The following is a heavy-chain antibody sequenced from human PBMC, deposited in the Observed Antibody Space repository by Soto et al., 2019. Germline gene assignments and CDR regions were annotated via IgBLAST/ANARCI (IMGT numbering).Heavy chain of an antibody. V-gene: IGHV3-9*01. D-gene: IGHD6-13*01. Sequence: EVQLVESGGGLVQPGRSLRLSCAASGFTFDDYAMHWVRQAPGKGLEWVSGISWNSGSIGYADSVKGRFTISRDNAKNSLYLQMNSLRAEDTASYYCAKGSAGYSSSWYHYWGQGTLVTVSS. CDR1: GFTFDDYA. CDR2: ISWNSGSI. J-gene: IGHJ4*02. CDR3: AKGSAGYSSSWYHY.